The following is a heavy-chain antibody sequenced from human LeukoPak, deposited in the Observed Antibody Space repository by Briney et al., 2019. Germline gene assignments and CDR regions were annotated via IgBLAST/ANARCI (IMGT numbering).Heavy chain of an antibody. J-gene: IGHJ1*01. CDR1: GFTFSSYS. CDR3: AGVVGAAGTQYFQH. Sequence: GGSLRLSCAASGFTFSSYSMNWVRQAPGKGLEWVSYISSSSSTIYYADSVKGRFTISRDNAKNSLYLQMNSLRAEDTAVYYCAGVVGAAGTQYFQHWGQGTLVTVSS. CDR2: ISSSSSTI. D-gene: IGHD6-13*01. V-gene: IGHV3-48*04.